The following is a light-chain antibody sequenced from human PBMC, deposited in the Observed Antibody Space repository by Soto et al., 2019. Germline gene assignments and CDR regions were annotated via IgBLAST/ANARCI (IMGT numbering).Light chain of an antibody. V-gene: IGLV2-23*02. CDR3: CSYAGSTTYV. CDR2: EVS. CDR1: SSDVGSYNL. Sequence: QSVLTQPASVSGSPGQSITISCTGTSSDVGSYNLVSWYQQHPGKAPQLMIYEVSQRPSGVSNRFSGSKSGNAASLTNSGLQAEDEADYYCCSYAGSTTYVFGSGTKLTVL. J-gene: IGLJ1*01.